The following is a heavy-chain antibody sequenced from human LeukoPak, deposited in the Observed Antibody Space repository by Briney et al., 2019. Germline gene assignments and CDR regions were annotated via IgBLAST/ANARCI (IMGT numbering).Heavy chain of an antibody. CDR1: GFSFSTYG. CDR3: SKDPYDFYGSGLS. V-gene: IGHV3-23*01. CDR2: ISGSDGRT. D-gene: IGHD3-10*01. Sequence: GGTLRLSCAASGFSFSTYGMSWVRQAPGKGLEWVSSISGSDGRTHYADSVKGRFTISRDNSKNTLYLQMNSLRAEDTAVYFCSKDPYDFYGSGLSWGQGTLVTVSS. J-gene: IGHJ4*02.